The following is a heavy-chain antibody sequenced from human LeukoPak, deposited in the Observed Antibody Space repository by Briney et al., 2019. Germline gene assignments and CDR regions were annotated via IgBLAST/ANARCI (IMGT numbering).Heavy chain of an antibody. V-gene: IGHV3-48*03. D-gene: IGHD3-22*01. CDR2: ISSSGSTI. Sequence: PGGSLRLSCAASGFTFSSYEMNWVRQAPGKGLEWVSYISSSGSTIYYADSVKGRFTISRDNARNTLYLQMNSLRAEDTAVYYCARGGTNYYDSSGYYSSDAFDIWGQGTMVTVSS. J-gene: IGHJ3*02. CDR1: GFTFSSYE. CDR3: ARGGTNYYDSSGYYSSDAFDI.